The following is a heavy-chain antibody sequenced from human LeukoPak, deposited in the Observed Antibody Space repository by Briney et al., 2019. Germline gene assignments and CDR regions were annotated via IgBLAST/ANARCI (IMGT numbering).Heavy chain of an antibody. CDR1: GFTFSGHA. V-gene: IGHV3-23*01. D-gene: IGHD3-3*01. CDR3: AKDGGGSLEWLPPMDV. CDR2: ITGSGGGT. J-gene: IGHJ6*02. Sequence: GGSLRLSCAASGFTFSGHAMGWVRQAPGKGLEWVSRITGSGGGTYYGDSVKGRFTIPRDNSMNTLFLQMNSLRAEDTAVYYCAKDGGGSLEWLPPMDVWGQGTTVTVSS.